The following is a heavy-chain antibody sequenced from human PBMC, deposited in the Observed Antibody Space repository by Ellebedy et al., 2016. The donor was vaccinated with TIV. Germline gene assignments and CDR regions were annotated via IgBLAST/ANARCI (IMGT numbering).Heavy chain of an antibody. J-gene: IGHJ4*02. CDR1: GFTFSGYA. Sequence: GESLKISCVASGFTFSGYAMSWVRQAPGKGLEWVSAISGSGGSTYYADSVKGRFTISRDNSKNTLYLQMNSLRAEDTAVYYCAKDSSSGWYERWGQGTLVTVSS. CDR2: ISGSGGST. D-gene: IGHD6-19*01. CDR3: AKDSSSGWYER. V-gene: IGHV3-23*01.